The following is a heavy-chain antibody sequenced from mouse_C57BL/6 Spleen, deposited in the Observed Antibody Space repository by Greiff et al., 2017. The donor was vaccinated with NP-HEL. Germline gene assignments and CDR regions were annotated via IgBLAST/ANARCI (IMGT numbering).Heavy chain of an antibody. J-gene: IGHJ4*01. D-gene: IGHD2-1*01. CDR3: ARSLPYGKGAMDY. Sequence: EVKLVESGGGLVQPGGSLSLSCAASGFTFTDYYMSWVRQPPGKALEWLGFIRNKANGYTTEYSASVKGRFTISRGNSQSILYLQMNALRAEDSATYYCARSLPYGKGAMDYWGQGTSVTVSS. CDR1: GFTFTDYY. V-gene: IGHV7-3*01. CDR2: IRNKANGYTT.